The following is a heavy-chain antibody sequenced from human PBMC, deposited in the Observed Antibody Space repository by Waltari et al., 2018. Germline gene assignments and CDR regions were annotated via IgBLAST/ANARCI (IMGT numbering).Heavy chain of an antibody. CDR1: GFTLTRYP. CDR3: AKETYVGRGVLTNFDY. J-gene: IGHJ4*02. Sequence: EVHLLDSGGDLVKPGGSLRLSCAASGFTLTRYPTGWVRQAPGKGLEWVSSIDGSGGTSFYENSVRGRFTISRDNSKNMLYLQLSSLRAEDTAVYYCAKETYVGRGVLTNFDYWGPGTLVTVSS. V-gene: IGHV3-23*01. CDR2: IDGSGGTS. D-gene: IGHD2-8*01.